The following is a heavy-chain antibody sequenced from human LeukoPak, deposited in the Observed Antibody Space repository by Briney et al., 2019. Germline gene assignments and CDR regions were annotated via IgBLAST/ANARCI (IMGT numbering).Heavy chain of an antibody. V-gene: IGHV3-73*01. CDR3: GTAAADAFDI. D-gene: IGHD6-13*01. Sequence: GGSLRLSCAASGFTFSGSAMHWVRQASGKGLEWVGRIRSKANSYATAYAASVKGRFTISRDDSKNTAHLQMNSLKTEDTAVYYCGTAAADAFDIWGQGTMVTVSS. J-gene: IGHJ3*02. CDR2: IRSKANSYAT. CDR1: GFTFSGSA.